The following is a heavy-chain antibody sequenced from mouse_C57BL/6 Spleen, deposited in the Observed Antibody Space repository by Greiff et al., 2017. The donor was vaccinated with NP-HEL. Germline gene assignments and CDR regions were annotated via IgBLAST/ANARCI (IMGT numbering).Heavy chain of an antibody. CDR2: IDPETGGT. CDR1: GYTFTDYE. J-gene: IGHJ1*03. V-gene: IGHV1-15*01. Sequence: QVQLQQSGAELVRPGASVTLSCKASGYTFTDYEMHWVKQTPVHGLEWIGAIDPETGGTAYNQKFKGKAILTADKSSSTAYMELRSLTSEDSAVYYCTRSYYGRRGYFDVWGTGTTVTVSS. D-gene: IGHD1-1*01. CDR3: TRSYYGRRGYFDV.